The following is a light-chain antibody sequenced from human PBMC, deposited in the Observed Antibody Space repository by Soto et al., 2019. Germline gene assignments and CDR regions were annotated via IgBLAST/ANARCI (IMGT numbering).Light chain of an antibody. CDR2: DAS. V-gene: IGKV3D-20*01. CDR1: QRVSSSY. CDR3: QQYGSSPPIT. J-gene: IGKJ5*01. Sequence: TRSPAPLSVSPGDRATLSSTAAQRVSSSYLAWYQQKPGLAPTLLIYDASSRATGIPDRFRGSGSGTDFTLTISRLEPEDFAVYYCQQYGSSPPITFGQGTRLEIK.